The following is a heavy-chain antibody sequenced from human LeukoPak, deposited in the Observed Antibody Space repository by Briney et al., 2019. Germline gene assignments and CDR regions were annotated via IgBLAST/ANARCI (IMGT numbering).Heavy chain of an antibody. V-gene: IGHV3-64D*09. J-gene: IGHJ4*02. CDR1: GFTFSSYA. CDR3: VKHGLGGTLDPRDYFDY. D-gene: IGHD4-23*01. CDR2: MSSNGGST. Sequence: GGSLRLSCSASGFTFSSYAMHWVRQAPGKGLEYVSTMSSNGGSTYYADSMKGRFTISRDNSKNTLYLQMSSLRAEDTAVYYCVKHGLGGTLDPRDYFDYWGQGTLVTVSS.